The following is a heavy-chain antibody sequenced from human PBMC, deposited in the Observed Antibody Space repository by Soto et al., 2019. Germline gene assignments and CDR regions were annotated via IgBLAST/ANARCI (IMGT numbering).Heavy chain of an antibody. D-gene: IGHD6-6*01. CDR1: GYTFTSYA. V-gene: IGHV1-3*01. J-gene: IGHJ6*02. Sequence: QVQLVQSGAEVKKPGASVKVSCKASGYTFTSYAMHWVRQAPGQRLEWMGWINAGNGNTKYSQKFQGRVTITRDTAASKAYMELSILRSEDTAVYYCARVRSIAARGHMDVWGQGTTVTVSS. CDR2: INAGNGNT. CDR3: ARVRSIAARGHMDV.